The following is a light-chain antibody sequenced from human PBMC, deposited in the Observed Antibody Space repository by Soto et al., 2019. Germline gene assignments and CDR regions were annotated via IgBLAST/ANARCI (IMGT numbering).Light chain of an antibody. CDR2: GAS. Sequence: EIVMTQSPATLSVSPGERATLSCRASQSVYNKFAWYQQRPGQAPRLLIYGASTRATGIPARFSGGGSGTEFSLTISSLQSEDFAVYYCQQSNDWPMYSFGQGTRLEIK. CDR1: QSVYNK. J-gene: IGKJ2*01. V-gene: IGKV3-15*01. CDR3: QQSNDWPMYS.